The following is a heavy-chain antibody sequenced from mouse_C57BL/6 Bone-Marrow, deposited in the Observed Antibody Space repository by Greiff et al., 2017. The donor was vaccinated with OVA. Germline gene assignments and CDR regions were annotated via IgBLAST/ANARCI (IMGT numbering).Heavy chain of an antibody. CDR1: GFTFNTYA. Sequence: EVQRVESGGGLVQPKGSLKLSCAASGFTFNTYAMHWVRQAPGKGLEWVARIRSKSSNYATYYADSVKDRFTISRDDSQSMLYLQMNNLKTEDTAMYYCVRDTITTVVAGDWYFDVWGTGTTVTVSS. J-gene: IGHJ1*03. CDR3: VRDTITTVVAGDWYFDV. CDR2: IRSKSSNYAT. D-gene: IGHD1-1*01. V-gene: IGHV10-3*01.